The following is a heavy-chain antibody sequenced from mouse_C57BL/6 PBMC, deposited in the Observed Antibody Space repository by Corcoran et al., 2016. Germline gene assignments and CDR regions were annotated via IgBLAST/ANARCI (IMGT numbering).Heavy chain of an antibody. V-gene: IGHV1-26*01. Sequence: EVQLQQSGPELVKPGASVKISCKASGYTFTDYYMNWVKQSHGKSLEWIGDINPNNGGTSYNQKFKGKATLTVDKSSRTAYMELRSLTSEDSAVYYCASDYFDVWGTGTTVTVSS. J-gene: IGHJ1*03. CDR3: ASDYFDV. CDR2: INPNNGGT. CDR1: GYTFTDYY.